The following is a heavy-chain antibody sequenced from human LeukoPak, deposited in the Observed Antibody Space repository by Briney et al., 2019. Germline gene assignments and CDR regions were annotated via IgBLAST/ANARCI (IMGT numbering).Heavy chain of an antibody. D-gene: IGHD3-10*01. CDR1: GFTFSSYA. Sequence: PGGSLRLSCAASGFTFSSYAMSWVRQAPGKGLGWVSGISGSGGSTYYADSVKGRFTISRDNSKNRLYLQMNSLRAEDTAVYYCAKRPRGNYLDPFDYWGQGTLVTVSS. CDR3: AKRPRGNYLDPFDY. CDR2: ISGSGGST. J-gene: IGHJ4*02. V-gene: IGHV3-23*01.